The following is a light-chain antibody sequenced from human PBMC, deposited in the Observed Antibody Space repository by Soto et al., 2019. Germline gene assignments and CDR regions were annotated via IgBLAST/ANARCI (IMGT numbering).Light chain of an antibody. CDR1: SSDVGGYNA. J-gene: IGLJ1*01. Sequence: QSALTQPASVSGSPGQSITLSCTGTSSDVGGYNAVSWYQQHPGKAPKLMIFGVNERPSGVSNRFSGSKSGNTASLTISRLQAEDEADYYCASYATGGAYVFGTATKVTVL. V-gene: IGLV2-14*01. CDR2: GVN. CDR3: ASYATGGAYV.